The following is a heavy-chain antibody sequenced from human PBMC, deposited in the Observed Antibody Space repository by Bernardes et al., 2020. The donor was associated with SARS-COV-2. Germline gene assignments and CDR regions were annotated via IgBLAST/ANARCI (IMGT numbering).Heavy chain of an antibody. D-gene: IGHD5-18*01. CDR3: AKGTLGTAMAHFDY. CDR2: ISWNSGSI. CDR1: GFTFDDYA. V-gene: IGHV3-9*01. Sequence: GGSLRLSCAASGFTFDDYAMHWVRQAPGKGLEWVSGISWNSGSIGYADSVKGRFTISRDNAKNSLYLQMNSLRAEDTALYYCAKGTLGTAMAHFDYWGQGTLVTVSS. J-gene: IGHJ4*02.